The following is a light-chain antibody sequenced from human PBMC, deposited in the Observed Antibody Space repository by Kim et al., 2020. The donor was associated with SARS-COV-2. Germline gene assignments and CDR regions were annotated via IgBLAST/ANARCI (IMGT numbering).Light chain of an antibody. CDR2: VDSDGSH. Sequence: SVKLTYPLRNEYTTHAIAWHQQLPGKGPGYLMNVDSDGSHTGGDGIPDRFSGSSSGAERYLTISSLQPEDEADYYCLTWGPGIRVFGGGTQLTVL. CDR3: LTWGPGIRV. CDR1: NEYTTHA. J-gene: IGLJ2*01. V-gene: IGLV4-69*01.